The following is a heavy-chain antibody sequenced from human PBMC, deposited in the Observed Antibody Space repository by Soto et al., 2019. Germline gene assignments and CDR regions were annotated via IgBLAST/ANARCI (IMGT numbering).Heavy chain of an antibody. V-gene: IGHV3-15*01. J-gene: IGHJ4*02. Sequence: PVGSLRLSCAASGFTFSNAWMSWVRQAPGKGLEWVGRIKSKTDGGTTDYAAPVKGRFTISRDDSKNTLYLQMNSLKTEDTAVYYCTTENVGIAAAGNYWGQGTLVTVSS. CDR2: IKSKTDGGTT. CDR1: GFTFSNAW. CDR3: TTENVGIAAAGNY. D-gene: IGHD6-13*01.